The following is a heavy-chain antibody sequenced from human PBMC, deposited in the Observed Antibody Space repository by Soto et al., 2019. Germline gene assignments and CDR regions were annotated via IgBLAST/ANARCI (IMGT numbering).Heavy chain of an antibody. J-gene: IGHJ4*02. D-gene: IGHD6-13*01. Sequence: QITLKESGPTLVKPTQTLTLTCTFSGFSLNTNEMGVGWIRQPPGKALEWLALVYWDDDKRYRPSLKNRLTTTKDTSKSQVVLTMTNLDPVDTATYYCTHRSGIAGNSWLPGFWGQGILVTVSS. V-gene: IGHV2-5*02. CDR2: VYWDDDK. CDR1: GFSLNTNEMG. CDR3: THRSGIAGNSWLPGF.